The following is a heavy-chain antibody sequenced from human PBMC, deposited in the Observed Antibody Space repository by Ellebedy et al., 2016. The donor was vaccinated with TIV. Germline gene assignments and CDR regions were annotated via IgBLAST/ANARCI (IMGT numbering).Heavy chain of an antibody. V-gene: IGHV3-7*01. CDR1: GFTFSSYY. J-gene: IGHJ6*02. CDR3: ARERWYLLGSNYYHYGLDV. CDR2: IKQDGSEK. D-gene: IGHD4-23*01. Sequence: GESLKISXAASGFTFSSYYMNWVRQAPGKGLEWVANIKQDGSEKYYVDSVKGRFTIFRDNAKNSLYLQMNSLRADDTAVYYCARERWYLLGSNYYHYGLDVWGQGTTVIVSS.